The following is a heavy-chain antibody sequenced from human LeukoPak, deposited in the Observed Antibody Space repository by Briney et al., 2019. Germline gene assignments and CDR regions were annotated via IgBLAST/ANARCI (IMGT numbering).Heavy chain of an antibody. D-gene: IGHD6-19*01. V-gene: IGHV3-7*05. J-gene: IGHJ5*02. Sequence: GGSLRLSCAASGSTLSEFWMNWVRQAPGKGLEWVANIKQDGREKNYVDSVKGRFTISRDNAKNSAYLQMNSLRAEDTAVYYCAKDLTGSGLHVWFDPWGQGTLVTVSS. CDR3: AKDLTGSGLHVWFDP. CDR2: IKQDGREK. CDR1: GSTLSEFW.